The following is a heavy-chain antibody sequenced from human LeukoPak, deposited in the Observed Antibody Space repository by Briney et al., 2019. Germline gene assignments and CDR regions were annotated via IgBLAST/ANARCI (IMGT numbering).Heavy chain of an antibody. D-gene: IGHD4-23*01. CDR1: GGSFSDYY. V-gene: IGHV4-34*01. CDR2: INHSGST. J-gene: IGHJ4*02. CDR3: ARDSGNSPFDY. Sequence: SETLSLTCAVYGGSFSDYYWSWIRQPPGKGLEWIGEINHSGSTKYNPPLKSRVTISVDTSKNQFSLKLSSVTAADTAVYYCARDSGNSPFDYWGQGTLVTVSS.